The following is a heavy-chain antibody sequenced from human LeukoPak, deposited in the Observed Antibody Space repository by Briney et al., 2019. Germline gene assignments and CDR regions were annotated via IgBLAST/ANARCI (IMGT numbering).Heavy chain of an antibody. Sequence: PSQTLSLTCTVSGGSISSGSYYWSWIRQPAGKGLEWIGRIYTSGSTNYNPSLKSRVTISVDTSKNQFSLKLSSVTAADTAVYYCARDQLSRSWFDPWGQGTLVTVSS. CDR2: IYTSGST. J-gene: IGHJ5*02. CDR1: GGSISSGSYY. V-gene: IGHV4-61*02. D-gene: IGHD3-16*02. CDR3: ARDQLSRSWFDP.